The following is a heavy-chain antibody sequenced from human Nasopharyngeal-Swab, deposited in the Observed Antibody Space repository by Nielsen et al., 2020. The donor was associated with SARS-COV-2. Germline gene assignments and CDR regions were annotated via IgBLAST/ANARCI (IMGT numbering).Heavy chain of an antibody. V-gene: IGHV4-4*07. CDR1: GGSISSYY. D-gene: IGHD3-22*01. CDR3: ARNYYDSSGYYTYWYFDL. Sequence: SETLSPTCTVSGGSISSYYWSWIRQPAGKGLEWIGRIYTSGSTNYNPSLKSRVTMSVDTSKNQFSLKLSSVTAADTAVYYCARNYYDSSGYYTYWYFDLWGRGTLVTVSS. J-gene: IGHJ2*01. CDR2: IYTSGST.